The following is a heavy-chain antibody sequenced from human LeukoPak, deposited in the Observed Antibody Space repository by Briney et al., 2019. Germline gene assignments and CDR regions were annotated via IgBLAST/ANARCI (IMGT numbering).Heavy chain of an antibody. CDR1: GFTFSSYG. D-gene: IGHD4-17*01. CDR3: AKVTLYGDYPDAFDI. Sequence: PGGSLRLSCAASGFTFSSYGMHWVRQAPGKGLEWVAVIWYDGSNKYYADSVKGRFTISRDNSKNTLYLQMNSLRAEDTAVYYCAKVTLYGDYPDAFDIWGQGTMVTVSS. CDR2: IWYDGSNK. J-gene: IGHJ3*02. V-gene: IGHV3-30*02.